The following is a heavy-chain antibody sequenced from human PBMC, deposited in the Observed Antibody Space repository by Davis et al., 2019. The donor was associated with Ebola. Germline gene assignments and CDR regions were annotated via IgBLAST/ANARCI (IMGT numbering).Heavy chain of an antibody. CDR3: ATTPRYSSYGSYFDY. Sequence: SETLSLTCNVSTASISSGYKYWSWIRQPPGKKLEWIGNMYYSGTTNRNPSLMSRVTISGDMSRNQFSLTLNSVTAADTAIYYCATTPRYSSYGSYFDYWGQGALVTVSS. V-gene: IGHV4-61*01. J-gene: IGHJ4*02. CDR1: TASISSGYKY. D-gene: IGHD5-12*01. CDR2: MYYSGTT.